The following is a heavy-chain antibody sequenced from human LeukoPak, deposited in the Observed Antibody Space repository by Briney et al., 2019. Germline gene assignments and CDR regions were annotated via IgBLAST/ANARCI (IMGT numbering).Heavy chain of an antibody. D-gene: IGHD4-17*01. CDR1: GFTFSSYA. CDR3: ASPDYGDFSLYFDY. CDR2: ISYDGSNK. V-gene: IGHV3-30-3*01. Sequence: GGSLRLSCAASGFTFSSYAMPWVRQAPGKGLEWVAVISYDGSNKYYADSVKGRFTISRDNSKNTLYLQMNSLRAEDTAVYYCASPDYGDFSLYFDYWGQGTLVTVSS. J-gene: IGHJ4*02.